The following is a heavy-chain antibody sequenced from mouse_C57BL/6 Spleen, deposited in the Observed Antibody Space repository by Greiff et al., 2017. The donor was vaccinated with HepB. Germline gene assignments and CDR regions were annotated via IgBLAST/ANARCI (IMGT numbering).Heavy chain of an antibody. Sequence: EVKLMESGPELVKPGASVKISCRASGYSFTGYYMNWVKQSPEKSLEWIGEINPSTGGTTYNQKFKAKATLTVDKSSSTAYMQLKSLTSEDSAVYYCARWEFDYWGQGTTLTVSS. D-gene: IGHD4-1*01. CDR3: ARWEFDY. CDR1: GYSFTGYY. V-gene: IGHV1-42*01. CDR2: INPSTGGT. J-gene: IGHJ2*01.